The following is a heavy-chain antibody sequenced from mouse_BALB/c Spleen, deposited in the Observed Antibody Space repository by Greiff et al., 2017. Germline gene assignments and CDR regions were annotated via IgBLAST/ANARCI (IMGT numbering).Heavy chain of an antibody. J-gene: IGHJ2*01. Sequence: LVESGAELVKPGASVKLSCTASGFNIKDTYMHWVKQRPEQGLEWIGRIDPANGNTKYDPKFQGKATITADTSSNTAYLQLSSLTSEDTAVYYCARNDGYFDYWGQGTTLTVSS. D-gene: IGHD2-12*01. CDR2: IDPANGNT. V-gene: IGHV14-3*02. CDR1: GFNIKDTY. CDR3: ARNDGYFDY.